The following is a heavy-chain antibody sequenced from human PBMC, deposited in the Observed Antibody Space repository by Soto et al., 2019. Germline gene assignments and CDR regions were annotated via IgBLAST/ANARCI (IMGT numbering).Heavy chain of an antibody. CDR2: IYYSGNT. CDR1: GGSISSYH. D-gene: IGHD3-22*01. Sequence: QVQLQESGPGLVKPSETLSLTCTVSGGSISSYHWSWIRQPPGKGLEWIGYIYYSGNTNYNPSLKNRVTMSVDTSKNQFSLKLSSVTAADTAVYYCARDFATYESSGYYHVVGFDYWGQGTLVTVSP. V-gene: IGHV4-59*01. CDR3: ARDFATYESSGYYHVVGFDY. J-gene: IGHJ4*02.